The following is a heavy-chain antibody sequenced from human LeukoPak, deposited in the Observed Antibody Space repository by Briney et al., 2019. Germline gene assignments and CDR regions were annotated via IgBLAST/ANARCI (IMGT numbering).Heavy chain of an antibody. CDR1: GYTFTSYD. D-gene: IGHD5-18*01. Sequence: ASVKVSCKASGYTFTSYDINWVRQATGQGLEWMGWMNPNSGNTGYAQKFQGRVTMTRNTSISTAYMKLSSLRSEDTAVYYCARGTAPVYRKGMDLWRQGTTVTVSS. V-gene: IGHV1-8*01. J-gene: IGHJ6*02. CDR3: ARGTAPVYRKGMDL. CDR2: MNPNSGNT.